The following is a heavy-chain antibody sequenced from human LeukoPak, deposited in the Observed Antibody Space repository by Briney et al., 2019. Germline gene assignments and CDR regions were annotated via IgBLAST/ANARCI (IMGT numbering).Heavy chain of an antibody. Sequence: GGSLRLSCAASGFIVSSYETGWVPQAPGKGLEWLPYINSGGTVYYADSVKGRFTFSRDNAKNSLYLHMNSLRAEDTALYYCARFSSTWYVAFDMWGQGTMVTVSS. CDR2: INSGGTV. D-gene: IGHD6-13*01. J-gene: IGHJ3*02. CDR1: GFIVSSYE. CDR3: ARFSSTWYVAFDM. V-gene: IGHV3-48*03.